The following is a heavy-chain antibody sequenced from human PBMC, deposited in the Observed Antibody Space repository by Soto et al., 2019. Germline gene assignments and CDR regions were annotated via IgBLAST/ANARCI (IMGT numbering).Heavy chain of an antibody. CDR2: IYYSGST. D-gene: IGHD3-22*01. V-gene: IGHV4-39*01. CDR3: ARQDYYDSSGVKYNWFDP. CDR1: GGSISSSSYY. Sequence: SETLSLTCTVSGGSISSSSYYWGWIRQPPGKGLEWIGSIYYSGSTYYNPSLKSRVTISVDTSKNQFSLKLSSVTAADTAVYYCARQDYYDSSGVKYNWFDPWGQGTLVTVSS. J-gene: IGHJ5*02.